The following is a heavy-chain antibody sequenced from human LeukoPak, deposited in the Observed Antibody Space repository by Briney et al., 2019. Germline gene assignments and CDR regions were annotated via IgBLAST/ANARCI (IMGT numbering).Heavy chain of an antibody. CDR2: ISYSGST. CDR1: GGSISAYY. J-gene: IGHJ4*02. Sequence: SETLSLTCTVSGGSISAYYWSWIRQPPGKGLEWIGYISYSGSTKYNPSLKSRVTISVDTSKNQFSLKLSSVTAADTAVYYCARYGMATIQFFDYWGQGTLFPVSS. D-gene: IGHD5-24*01. V-gene: IGHV4-59*01. CDR3: ARYGMATIQFFDY.